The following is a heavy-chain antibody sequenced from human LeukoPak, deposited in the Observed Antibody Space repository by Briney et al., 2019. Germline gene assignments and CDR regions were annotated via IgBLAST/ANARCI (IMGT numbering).Heavy chain of an antibody. CDR1: GVPFSGYY. D-gene: IGHD5-18*01. CDR2: INHSGST. Sequence: RPSETLSLPCAVYGVPFSGYYWSWIRQPLGKGLEWVGEINHSGSTNYNPSLKSRVTISVDTSKNQFSLKLSSVTAADTAVYYCARRTDTAMAYYFDYWGQGTLVTVSS. J-gene: IGHJ4*02. CDR3: ARRTDTAMAYYFDY. V-gene: IGHV4-34*01.